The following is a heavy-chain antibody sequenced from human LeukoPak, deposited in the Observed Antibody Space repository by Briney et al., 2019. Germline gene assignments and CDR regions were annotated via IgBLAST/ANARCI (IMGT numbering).Heavy chain of an antibody. D-gene: IGHD2-2*01. J-gene: IGHJ4*02. CDR2: ISGSGGST. V-gene: IGHV3-23*01. Sequence: GGSLRLSCAASGFTFNNYAMNWVRQAPGKGLEWVSAISGSGGSTYYADSVKGRFTISRDNSKNTLYLQMNSLRAEDTAIYYCAKGSTTSCYSHFDYWGQGNLVTVSS. CDR3: AKGSTTSCYSHFDY. CDR1: GFTFNNYA.